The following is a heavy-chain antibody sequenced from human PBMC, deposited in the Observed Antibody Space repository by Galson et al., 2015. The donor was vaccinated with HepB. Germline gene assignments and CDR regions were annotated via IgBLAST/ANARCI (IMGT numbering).Heavy chain of an antibody. CDR2: ISWNSGSI. CDR1: GFTFDDYA. J-gene: IGHJ4*02. Sequence: SLRLSCAASGFTFDDYAMHWVRQAPGKGLEWVSGISWNSGSIDYADSVKGRFTISRDNAKNSLYLQMHSLRVEDTALYYCAKDILGATEGVFDYWGQGTLVTVSS. D-gene: IGHD1-26*01. CDR3: AKDILGATEGVFDY. V-gene: IGHV3-9*01.